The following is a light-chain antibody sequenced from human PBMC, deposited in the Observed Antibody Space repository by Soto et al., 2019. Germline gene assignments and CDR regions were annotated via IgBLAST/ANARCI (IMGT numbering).Light chain of an antibody. CDR2: EVT. J-gene: IGLJ2*01. CDR1: SSDVGRYNF. Sequence: QSALTQAASVSGSPGQSITISCTGTSSDVGRYNFVSWYQQHPGKAPKLMIYEVTERPSGISDRFSGSKSGNTASLTISGLQADDEGDYYCYSYASSRSLVFGGGTKLTVL. CDR3: YSYASSRSLV. V-gene: IGLV2-23*02.